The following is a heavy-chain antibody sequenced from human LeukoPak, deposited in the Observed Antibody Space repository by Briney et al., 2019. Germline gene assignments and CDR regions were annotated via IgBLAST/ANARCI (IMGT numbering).Heavy chain of an antibody. CDR2: INHSGST. CDR1: GGSFSGYY. Sequence: PSETLSLTCAVYGGSFSGYYWSWIRQPPGKGLEWIGEINHSGSTNYNPSLKSRVTISVDTSKNQFSLKLSSVTAADTAVYYCARHEMVGGADYWGQGTLVTVSS. J-gene: IGHJ4*02. V-gene: IGHV4-34*01. D-gene: IGHD2-15*01. CDR3: ARHEMVGGADY.